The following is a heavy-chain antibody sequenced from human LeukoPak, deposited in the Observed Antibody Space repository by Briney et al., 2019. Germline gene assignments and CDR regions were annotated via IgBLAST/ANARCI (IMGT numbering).Heavy chain of an antibody. CDR2: TYYRSKWYN. J-gene: IGHJ3*02. D-gene: IGHD1-26*01. CDR1: GDSVSNNSAV. Sequence: SQTLSLTCAISGDSVSNNSAVWNWIRQSPSRGLEWLGRTYYRSKWYNDYAVSVKSRITINPDTSKDQFTLQLNSVTPEDTAVYYCARVGGSYDPFDIWGQGTMGTVSS. V-gene: IGHV6-1*01. CDR3: ARVGGSYDPFDI.